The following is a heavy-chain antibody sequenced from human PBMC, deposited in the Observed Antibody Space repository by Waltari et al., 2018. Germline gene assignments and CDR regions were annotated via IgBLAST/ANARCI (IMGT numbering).Heavy chain of an antibody. Sequence: VQLVQSGAEVKKPGESLKISCKGSGGTFRSYAISWVRQAPGQGLGWMGGIIPILGTANYAQKFQGRVTITTDESTSTAYMELSSLRSEDTAVYYCARGGGYSSEYYFDYWGQGTLVTVSS. CDR1: GGTFRSYA. CDR3: ARGGGYSSEYYFDY. D-gene: IGHD5-18*01. V-gene: IGHV1-69*01. CDR2: IIPILGTA. J-gene: IGHJ4*02.